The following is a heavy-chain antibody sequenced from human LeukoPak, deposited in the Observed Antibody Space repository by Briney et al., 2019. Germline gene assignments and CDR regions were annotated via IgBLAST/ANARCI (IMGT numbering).Heavy chain of an antibody. Sequence: PSETLSLTCTVSGGSISTNGDYWGWIRQPPGKGLEWIGSISYIGSTHYNPSLKSRVIISVDTSRNQFSLKLSSVTAADTAVYYCASHSLRLRWPTDLGYWSQGTLVTVSS. D-gene: IGHD4-23*01. CDR1: GGSISTNGDY. J-gene: IGHJ4*02. CDR3: ASHSLRLRWPTDLGY. V-gene: IGHV4-39*01. CDR2: ISYIGST.